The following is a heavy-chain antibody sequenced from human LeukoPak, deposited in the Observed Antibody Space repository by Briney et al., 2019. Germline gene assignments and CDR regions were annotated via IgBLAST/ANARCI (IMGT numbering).Heavy chain of an antibody. V-gene: IGHV4-34*10. CDR1: GGSFSGYY. CDR3: ARYDFNKFFDY. CDR2: INHSGST. J-gene: IGHJ4*02. D-gene: IGHD3-3*01. Sequence: SETLSLTCAVYGGSFSGYYWSWIRQPPGKGLERIGEINHSGSTNYNPSLKSRVTMSVDTSKNQFSLKLSSVTAADTAVYYCARYDFNKFFDYWGQGTPVTVSS.